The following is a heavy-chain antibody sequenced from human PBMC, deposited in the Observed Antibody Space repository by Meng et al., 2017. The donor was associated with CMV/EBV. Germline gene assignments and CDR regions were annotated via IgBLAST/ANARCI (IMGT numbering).Heavy chain of an antibody. Sequence: ASVKVSCKASGYTFTSYDIHWVRQATGQGLEWMGWMNPNSGNTGYAQKFQGRVTITRNTSISTAYMKLSSLRSEDAAVYYCARVLFGSLGYWGQGTLVTVSS. D-gene: IGHD3-10*02. J-gene: IGHJ4*02. V-gene: IGHV1-8*03. CDR2: MNPNSGNT. CDR3: ARVLFGSLGY. CDR1: GYTFTSYD.